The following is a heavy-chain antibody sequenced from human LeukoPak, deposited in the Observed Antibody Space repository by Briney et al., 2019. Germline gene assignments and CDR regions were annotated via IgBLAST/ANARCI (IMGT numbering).Heavy chain of an antibody. V-gene: IGHV3-53*01. CDR2: IYSVGST. CDR1: GFTVSSNY. CDR3: GGSSSDYYYYGMDV. Sequence: GGSLRLSCAASGFTVSSNYMSWVRQAPGKGLEWVSAIYSVGSTYYADSVKGRFTISRDNSKNTLYIQMNSLRAEDTAVYYCGGSSSDYYYYGMDVWGQGTTVTVSS. J-gene: IGHJ6*02. D-gene: IGHD6-6*01.